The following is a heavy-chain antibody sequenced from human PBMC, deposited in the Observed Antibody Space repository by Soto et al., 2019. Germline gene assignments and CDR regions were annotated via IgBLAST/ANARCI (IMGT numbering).Heavy chain of an antibody. Sequence: QVQLVQSGAEVKKPGASVKVSCKASGYTFTGYYMHWVRQAPGQGLEWMGWINPNSGGTNYAQKFQGWVTMTRDTSTSAAYMERSRLRSDDTAVYYSARGGACDIFDYCHCMGVCGQGTTVAVS. D-gene: IGHD1-26*01. J-gene: IGHJ6*02. V-gene: IGHV1-2*04. CDR2: INPNSGGT. CDR3: ARGGACDIFDYCHCMGV. CDR1: GYTFTGYY.